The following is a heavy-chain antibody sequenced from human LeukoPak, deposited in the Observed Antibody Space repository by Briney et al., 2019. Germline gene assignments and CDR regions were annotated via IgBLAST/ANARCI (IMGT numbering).Heavy chain of an antibody. J-gene: IGHJ4*02. Sequence: SETLSLTCAVYGGSFSGYYWSWIRQPPGKGLEWIGEINHSGSTNYNPSLKSRVTISVDTSKNQFSLKLSSVTAANTAVYYCARDLEDSSGWYRWDYWGQGTLVTVSS. D-gene: IGHD6-19*01. CDR1: GGSFSGYY. CDR2: INHSGST. CDR3: ARDLEDSSGWYRWDY. V-gene: IGHV4-34*01.